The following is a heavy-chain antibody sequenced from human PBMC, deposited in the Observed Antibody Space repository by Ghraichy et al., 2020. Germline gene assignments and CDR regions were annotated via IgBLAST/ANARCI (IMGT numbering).Heavy chain of an antibody. CDR2: VTGSGGNT. J-gene: IGHJ4*02. V-gene: IGHV3-23*01. CDR1: GFTFGSFA. Sequence: GESLNISCAASGFTFGSFAMNWVRQAPGRGLEWVSGVTGSGGNTDYADSVKGRFTISRDNSKNTLYLHMNSLKAEDTAVYYCAKILRGKGWFGGLSDNWGQGTLVTVSS. D-gene: IGHD3-10*01. CDR3: AKILRGKGWFGGLSDN.